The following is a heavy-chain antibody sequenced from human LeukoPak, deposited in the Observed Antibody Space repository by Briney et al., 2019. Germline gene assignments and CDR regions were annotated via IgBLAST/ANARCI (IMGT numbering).Heavy chain of an antibody. CDR3: TREDWDLDS. V-gene: IGHV3-30*02. J-gene: IGHJ4*02. CDR1: GFIFRNYG. CDR2: IRYDGA. D-gene: IGHD3/OR15-3a*01. Sequence: GGSLRLSCAASGFIFRNYGMHWVRQAPGKGLEWVACIRYDGAKYGDSVKGRVTISRDDSNDMVYLQMDSLRNEDTAVYYCTREDWDLDSWGQGTLVFVSS.